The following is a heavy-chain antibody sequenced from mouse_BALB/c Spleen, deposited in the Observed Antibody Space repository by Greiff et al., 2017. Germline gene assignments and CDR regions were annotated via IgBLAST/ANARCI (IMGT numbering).Heavy chain of an antibody. CDR2: IRLKSNNYAT. CDR3: TRGDFPMDY. Sequence: EVKLEESGGGLVQPGGSMKLSCVASGFTFSNYWMNWVRQSPEKGLEWVAEIRLKSNNYATHYAESVKGRFTISRDDSKSSVYLQMNNLRAEDTGIYYCTRGDFPMDYWGQGTSVTVSS. J-gene: IGHJ4*01. V-gene: IGHV6-6*02. CDR1: GFTFSNYW.